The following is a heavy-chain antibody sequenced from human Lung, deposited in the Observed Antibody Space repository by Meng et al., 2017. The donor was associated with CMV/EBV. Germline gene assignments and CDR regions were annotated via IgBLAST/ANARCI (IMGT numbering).Heavy chain of an antibody. V-gene: IGHV1-18*01. D-gene: IGHD2-8*01. Sequence: ASVXVSCKASGFKFHLFGFNWVRQAPGQGLEWMGWVSAYSGDTKYIQSLQDRITMTTDRATETAYMELRSLRFDDTAVYYCARTESFTNYGDYLGQGSLVTVSS. CDR2: VSAYSGDT. CDR3: ARTESFTNYGDY. CDR1: GFKFHLFG. J-gene: IGHJ4*02.